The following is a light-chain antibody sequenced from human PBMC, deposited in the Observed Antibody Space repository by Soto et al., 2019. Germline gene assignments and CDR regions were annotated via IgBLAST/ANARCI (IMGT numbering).Light chain of an antibody. CDR1: NSDVGTYNY. CDR2: EVS. V-gene: IGLV2-14*01. Sequence: QSALTQPAAVSGSPGQSITISCTGSNSDVGTYNYVSWYQHYPGRAPKLLIYEVSNRPSGVSNRFSGSKSGNTVSLTISGLQAEDEADYYCSSYTSSTILVFGGGTQLTVL. CDR3: SSYTSSTILV. J-gene: IGLJ3*02.